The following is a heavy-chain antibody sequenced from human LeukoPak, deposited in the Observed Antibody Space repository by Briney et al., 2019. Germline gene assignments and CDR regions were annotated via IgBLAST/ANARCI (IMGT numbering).Heavy chain of an antibody. CDR1: GFTFSSYA. V-gene: IGHV3-23*01. D-gene: IGHD3-22*01. Sequence: GGSLRLSCAASGFTFSSYAMSWARQAPGKGLEWVSAISDSGGSTYYADSVKGRFTISRDNSKNTLYLQMNSLRAEDTAVYYCARADSGYSDFDYWGQGTLVTVSS. CDR3: ARADSGYSDFDY. CDR2: ISDSGGST. J-gene: IGHJ4*02.